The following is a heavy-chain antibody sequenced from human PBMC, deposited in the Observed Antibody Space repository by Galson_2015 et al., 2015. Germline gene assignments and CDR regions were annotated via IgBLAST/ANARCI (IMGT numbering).Heavy chain of an antibody. CDR2: IIPIFGTA. V-gene: IGHV1-69*13. CDR1: GGTFSSYA. CDR3: ARGEALLWFGAPRNYYGMDV. J-gene: IGHJ6*02. D-gene: IGHD3-10*01. Sequence: SVKVSCKASGGTFSSYAISWVRQAPGQGLEWMGGIIPIFGTANYAQKFQGRVTITADESTSTAYMELSSLRSEDTAVYYCARGEALLWFGAPRNYYGMDVWGQGTTVTVSS.